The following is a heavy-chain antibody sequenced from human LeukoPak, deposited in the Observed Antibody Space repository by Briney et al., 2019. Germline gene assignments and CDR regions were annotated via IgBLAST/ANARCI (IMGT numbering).Heavy chain of an antibody. CDR2: IYYSGST. Sequence: SETLSLTCTVSGGSISSSSYYWGWIRQPPGKGLKWIGSIYYSGSTYYNPSLKSRVTISVDTSKNQFSLKLSSVTAADTAVYYCARAHLRFTMVRGVIINWFDPWGQGTLVTVSS. V-gene: IGHV4-39*07. CDR1: GGSISSSSYY. J-gene: IGHJ5*02. CDR3: ARAHLRFTMVRGVIINWFDP. D-gene: IGHD3-10*01.